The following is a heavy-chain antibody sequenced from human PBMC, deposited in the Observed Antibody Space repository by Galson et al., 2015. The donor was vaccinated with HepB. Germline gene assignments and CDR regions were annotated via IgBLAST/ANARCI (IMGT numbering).Heavy chain of an antibody. CDR3: AHRGSYCSGGSCYDF. Sequence: PALVKPTQTLTLTCTFSGFSLTTNGVGVGWIRQPPGKALEWLALIYWDDDKLYNPSLKTRLTITKDTSKNQVVLTMTNMDPADTATYHCAHRGSYCSGGSCYDFWGQGTLITVSS. D-gene: IGHD2-15*01. V-gene: IGHV2-5*02. CDR1: GFSLTTNGVG. CDR2: IYWDDDK. J-gene: IGHJ4*02.